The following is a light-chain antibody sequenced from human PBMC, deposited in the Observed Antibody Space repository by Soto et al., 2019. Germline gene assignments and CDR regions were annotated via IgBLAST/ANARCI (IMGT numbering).Light chain of an antibody. CDR2: AAS. V-gene: IGKV1-39*01. CDR3: QQRFRTPFT. CDR1: QSISSY. J-gene: IGKJ3*01. Sequence: DLQMTQSPSSLSASVGDRVNITCRASQSISSYLNWYQQKPVKDPKLLVYAASRLQSGVPSRFSGTGSGTDFTLTISSRQPEDFATYYCQQRFRTPFTFGPGNKLYIK.